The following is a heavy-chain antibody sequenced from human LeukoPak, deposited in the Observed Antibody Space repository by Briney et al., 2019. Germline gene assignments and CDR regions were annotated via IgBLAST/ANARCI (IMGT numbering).Heavy chain of an antibody. CDR3: ASGDYGSGSYYFVFDY. CDR1: GYTFTSYA. Sequence: ASVKVSCKASGYTFTSYAMNWVRQAPGQGLEWMGWINPNSGGTNYAQKFQGRVTMTRDTSISTAYMELSRLRSDDTAVYYCASGDYGSGSYYFVFDYWGQGTLVTVSS. V-gene: IGHV1-2*02. D-gene: IGHD3-10*01. J-gene: IGHJ4*02. CDR2: INPNSGGT.